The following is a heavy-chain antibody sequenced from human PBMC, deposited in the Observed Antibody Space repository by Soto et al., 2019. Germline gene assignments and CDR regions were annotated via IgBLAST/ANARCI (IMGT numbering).Heavy chain of an antibody. V-gene: IGHV4-34*01. CDR1: GGSFSGYY. CDR2: INHSGST. Sequence: SETLSLTCAVYGGSFSGYYWSWIRQPPGKGLEWIGEINHSGSTNYNPSLKSRVAISVDTSKNQFSLKLSSVTAADTAVYYCARKLRFLEWLFPGNWFDPWGQGTLVTVSS. CDR3: ARKLRFLEWLFPGNWFDP. J-gene: IGHJ5*02. D-gene: IGHD3-3*01.